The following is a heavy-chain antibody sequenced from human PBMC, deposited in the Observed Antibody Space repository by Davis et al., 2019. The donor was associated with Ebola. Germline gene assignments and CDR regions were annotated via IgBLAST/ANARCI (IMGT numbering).Heavy chain of an antibody. CDR1: GYTFSSFG. D-gene: IGHD3-10*01. CDR2: MNPNSGNT. V-gene: IGHV1-8*02. Sequence: ASVKVSCKASGYTFSSFGISWVRQATGQGLEWMGWMNPNSGNTGYAQKFQGRVTMTRNTSISTAYMEVSSLRSEDTAVYYCARAPTWSQINYYCFDCWGQGTLVTVSS. CDR3: ARAPTWSQINYYCFDC. J-gene: IGHJ4*02.